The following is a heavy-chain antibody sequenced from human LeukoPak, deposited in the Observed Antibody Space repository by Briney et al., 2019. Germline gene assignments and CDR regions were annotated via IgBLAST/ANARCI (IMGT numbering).Heavy chain of an antibody. CDR1: GFTFGSFT. CDR3: ATLLGSSADY. D-gene: IGHD1-26*01. Sequence: GGSLTLSCTVSGFTFGSFTMNWVRHAPGKGMAWVSSISSSSAYIYYADAVKGRFTISRDDAKNSLYLQMNSLRAEDTAVYYCATLLGSSADYWGQGTLVTVSS. CDR2: ISSSSAYI. V-gene: IGHV3-21*01. J-gene: IGHJ4*02.